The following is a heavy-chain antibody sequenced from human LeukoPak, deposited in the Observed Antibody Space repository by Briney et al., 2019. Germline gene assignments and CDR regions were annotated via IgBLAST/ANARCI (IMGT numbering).Heavy chain of an antibody. Sequence: GSAVKLSFKASGGSFSIYAIGWVRQAPGPGLEWMGGIIPIFGTGNYAQKYQGRVTITADESTSTAYMELSSLRSEDTAVYYCATRKGGSYYGYYYGMDVWGQGTTVTVSS. V-gene: IGHV1-69*01. CDR3: ATRKGGSYYGYYYGMDV. J-gene: IGHJ6*02. CDR1: GGSFSIYA. CDR2: IIPIFGTG. D-gene: IGHD1-26*01.